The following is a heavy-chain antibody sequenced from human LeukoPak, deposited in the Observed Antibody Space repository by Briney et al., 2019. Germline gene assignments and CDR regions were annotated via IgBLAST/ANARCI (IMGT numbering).Heavy chain of an antibody. J-gene: IGHJ3*02. D-gene: IGHD2-15*01. CDR1: GGSFSGYY. CDR2: INHSGST. V-gene: IGHV4-34*01. CDR3: ARRGCSGGSCYRIAAFDI. Sequence: SETLSLTCAVYGGSFSGYYWSWIRQPPGKGLEWIGEINHSGSTNYNPSLKSRVTITVDTSKSQFSLKLSSVTAADTAVYYCARRGCSGGSCYRIAAFDIWGQGTMVTVSS.